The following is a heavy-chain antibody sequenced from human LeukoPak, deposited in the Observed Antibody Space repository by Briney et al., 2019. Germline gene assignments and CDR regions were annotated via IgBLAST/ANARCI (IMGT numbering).Heavy chain of an antibody. V-gene: IGHV4-59*13. J-gene: IGHJ4*02. CDR2: FFSSGST. Sequence: SETLSLTCTVSGASISNYYWSWIRQPPGGGLEWIGYFFSSGSTRYNPSLKTRVTISVDTSKNQLSLKMTSVSAADTALYYCARGGVIRSGDYHFDFWGQGSLVTVSS. D-gene: IGHD4-17*01. CDR1: GASISNYY. CDR3: ARGGVIRSGDYHFDF.